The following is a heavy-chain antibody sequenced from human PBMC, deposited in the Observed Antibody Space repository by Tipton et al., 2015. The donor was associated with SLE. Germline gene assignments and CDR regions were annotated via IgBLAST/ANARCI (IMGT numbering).Heavy chain of an antibody. CDR3: ARVPTYDILTRVGGYGAFAI. J-gene: IGHJ3*02. V-gene: IGHV4-61*09. CDR2: IYTSGST. Sequence: TLSLTCTVSGGSISSGSYYWSWIRQPAGKGLEWIGYIYTSGSTNYNPSLKSRVTISVDTSKNQFSLKLSSVTAADTAVYYCARVPTYDILTRVGGYGAFAIWGQGTMVTVSS. CDR1: GGSISSGSYY. D-gene: IGHD3-9*01.